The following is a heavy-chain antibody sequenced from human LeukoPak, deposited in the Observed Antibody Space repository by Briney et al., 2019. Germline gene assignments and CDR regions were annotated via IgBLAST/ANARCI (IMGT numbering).Heavy chain of an antibody. CDR1: GFTFSSYG. D-gene: IGHD4/OR15-4a*01. CDR3: ARRAGAYSHPYNY. J-gene: IGHJ4*02. V-gene: IGHV3-23*01. CDR2: ISGSGGST. Sequence: GGTLRLSCAASGFTFSSYGMSWVRQAPGKGLEWVSAISGSGGSTYYADSVKGRFTISRDNSKNTLYLQMNSLRAEDTAVYYCARRAGAYSHPYNYWGQGTLVTVSS.